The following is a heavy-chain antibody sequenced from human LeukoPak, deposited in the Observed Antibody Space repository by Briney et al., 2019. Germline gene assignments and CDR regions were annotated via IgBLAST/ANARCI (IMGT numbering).Heavy chain of an antibody. CDR2: IYYSGST. V-gene: IGHV4-59*01. D-gene: IGHD3-10*01. CDR1: GGSISSYY. Sequence: SETLSLTCTVSGGSISSYYWSWIRQPPGKGLEWIGYIYYSGSTNYNPSLESRVTISVDTSKNQFSLKLSSVTGADTAVYYCARDRGLSSRWFDPWGQGTLVTVSS. J-gene: IGHJ5*02. CDR3: ARDRGLSSRWFDP.